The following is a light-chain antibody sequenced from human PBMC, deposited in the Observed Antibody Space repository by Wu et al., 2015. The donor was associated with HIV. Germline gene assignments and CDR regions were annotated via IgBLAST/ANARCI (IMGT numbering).Light chain of an antibody. V-gene: IGKV3-11*01. CDR2: DTF. CDR3: QQYGTSPYS. Sequence: EIVLTQSPATLSVSPGERAILSCRASQSISKYLVWYQQKPGQAPRLLIYDTFNRATGIPARFSGSGSETDFTLTISSLEPEDFAVYYCQQYGTSPYSFGQGTKLEI. CDR1: QSISKY. J-gene: IGKJ2*03.